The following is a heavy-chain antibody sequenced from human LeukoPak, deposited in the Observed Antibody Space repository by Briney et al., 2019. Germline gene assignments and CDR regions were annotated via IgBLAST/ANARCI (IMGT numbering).Heavy chain of an antibody. CDR3: ARGKIWAFDI. CDR2: IMRDGTI. Sequence: PGGSLRLSCEASGFTSFNFPRNWVRKAPGKGREWDSPIMRDGTINNAGSVKGQSTIPRDNAKTPVYLQMNSLRDEDTAIYYGARGKIWAFDIWGQGTMVTVSS. J-gene: IGHJ3*02. CDR1: GFTSFNFP. D-gene: IGHD3-16*01. V-gene: IGHV3-69-1*01.